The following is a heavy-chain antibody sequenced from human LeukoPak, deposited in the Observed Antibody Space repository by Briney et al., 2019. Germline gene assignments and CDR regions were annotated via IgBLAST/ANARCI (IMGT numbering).Heavy chain of an antibody. CDR3: AREPPSVWSGYSTYFDY. D-gene: IGHD3-3*01. CDR2: ISSISSYI. V-gene: IGHV3-21*01. J-gene: IGHJ4*02. Sequence: KPGGSLRLSCAASGFTFSSYSMNWVRQAPGKGLEWVSSISSISSYIYYADSVKGRFTISRDNAKNSLYLQMNSLRAEDTAVYYCAREPPSVWSGYSTYFDYWGQGTLVTVSS. CDR1: GFTFSSYS.